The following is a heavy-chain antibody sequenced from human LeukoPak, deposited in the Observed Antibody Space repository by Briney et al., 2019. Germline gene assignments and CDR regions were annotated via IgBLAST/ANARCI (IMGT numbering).Heavy chain of an antibody. V-gene: IGHV4-61*02. CDR1: GVSIRSGSYY. Sequence: PSETLSLTCNVSGVSIRSGSYYWSWIRQPAGKGLEWIGRIYTSGTTNHNPSLKSRVTISVGTSKSQFSLKLSSVTAADTAVYYCAREVSDYDILTGWIDYWGQGTLVSVSS. CDR2: IYTSGTT. J-gene: IGHJ4*02. CDR3: AREVSDYDILTGWIDY. D-gene: IGHD3-9*01.